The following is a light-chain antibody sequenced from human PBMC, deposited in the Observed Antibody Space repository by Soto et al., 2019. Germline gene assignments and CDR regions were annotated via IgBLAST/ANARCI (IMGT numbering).Light chain of an antibody. CDR3: QQYGSSPLT. CDR2: WAS. V-gene: IGKV4-1*01. Sequence: DIVMTQSPDSLAVSLGERATINCKSSQSVLYSSNNKNYLAWYQQKPGQPPKLLIYWASTRESGVPDRFRGSGSGTDFTLTISRLEPEDFAVYYCQQYGSSPLTFGGGTKVDIK. J-gene: IGKJ4*01. CDR1: QSVLYSSNNKNY.